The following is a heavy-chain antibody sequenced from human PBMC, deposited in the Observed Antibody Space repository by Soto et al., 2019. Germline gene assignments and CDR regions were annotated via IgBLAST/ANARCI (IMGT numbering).Heavy chain of an antibody. CDR3: AKEMDHTVWGSGSYPVP. D-gene: IGHD3-10*01. Sequence: SVKVSCKASGGTFSSYTISWVRQAPGQGLEWMGRIIPILGIANYAQKFQGRVTITADNSKNTLYLQMNSLRVEDTALYYCAKEMDHTVWGSGSYPVPWGQGTRVTVSS. V-gene: IGHV1-69*04. CDR1: GGTFSSYT. J-gene: IGHJ5*02. CDR2: IIPILGIA.